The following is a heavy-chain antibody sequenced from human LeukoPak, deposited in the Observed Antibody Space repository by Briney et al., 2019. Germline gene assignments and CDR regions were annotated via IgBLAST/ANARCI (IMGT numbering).Heavy chain of an antibody. Sequence: GESLKISCKGSGYYFTNYWISWVRQMTGKGLEWMGRIDPSDSYTNYSPSFQGHVTMSVDKSISTAYLQWSSMKASDTAMYYCARALCSSTSCYENYWGRGTLVTVSS. CDR3: ARALCSSTSCYENY. V-gene: IGHV5-10-1*01. CDR1: GYYFTNYW. D-gene: IGHD2-2*01. J-gene: IGHJ4*02. CDR2: IDPSDSYT.